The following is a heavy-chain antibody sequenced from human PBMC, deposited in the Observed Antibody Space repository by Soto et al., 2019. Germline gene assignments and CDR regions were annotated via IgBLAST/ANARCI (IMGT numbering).Heavy chain of an antibody. CDR3: AKAATPRTVYSYGYSYYFDY. CDR1: GFTFSSYA. Sequence: EVQLLESGGGLVQPGGSLRLSCAASGFTFSSYAMSWVRQAPGKGLEWVSAISGSGGSTYYADSVKGRFTISRDNSKNTLYLQRTSLRAEDTAVYYCAKAATPRTVYSYGYSYYFDYWGQGTLVTVSS. V-gene: IGHV3-23*01. CDR2: ISGSGGST. D-gene: IGHD5-18*01. J-gene: IGHJ4*02.